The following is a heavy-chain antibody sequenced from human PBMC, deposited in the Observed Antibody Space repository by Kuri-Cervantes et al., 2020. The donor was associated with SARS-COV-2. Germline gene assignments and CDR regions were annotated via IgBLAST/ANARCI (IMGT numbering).Heavy chain of an antibody. J-gene: IGHJ4*02. CDR3: ARGPTPMDFWSGYYEGVFGY. CDR2: INPSGGST. Sequence: ASVKVSCKASGYTFTSYYMHWVRQAPGQGLEWMGIINPSGGSTSYAQKFQGRVTMTRDTSTSTVYMELSSLRSEDTAVYYCARGPTPMDFWSGYYEGVFGYWGQGTLVTVSS. V-gene: IGHV1-46*01. CDR1: GYTFTSYY. D-gene: IGHD3-3*01.